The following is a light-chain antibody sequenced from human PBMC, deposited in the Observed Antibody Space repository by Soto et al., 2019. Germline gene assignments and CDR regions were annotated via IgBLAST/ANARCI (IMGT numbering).Light chain of an antibody. Sequence: DIQMTQSPSTLSASVGDRVTIACRASQSISGWLAWYQQKPGKPPNLLIYDASTLESGVPSRFSGSGSGTEFTLTISSLQPDDFVTYYCQQHNMYPCTFGQGTKLEIK. V-gene: IGKV1-5*03. CDR3: QQHNMYPCT. CDR1: QSISGW. CDR2: DAS. J-gene: IGKJ2*02.